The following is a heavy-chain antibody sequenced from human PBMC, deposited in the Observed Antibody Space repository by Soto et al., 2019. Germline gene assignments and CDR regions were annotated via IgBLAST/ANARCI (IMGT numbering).Heavy chain of an antibody. J-gene: IGHJ5*02. D-gene: IGHD3-3*01. CDR2: IYYSGST. V-gene: IGHV4-59*08. CDR3: ARQGDYDFWSGYWNHWFDP. Sequence: SETLSLTCTVSGGSISSYYWSWIRQPPGKGLEWIGYIYYSGSTNYNPSLKSRVTISVDTSKNQFSLKLSSVTAADTAVYYCARQGDYDFWSGYWNHWFDPWGQGTRVTVPS. CDR1: GGSISSYY.